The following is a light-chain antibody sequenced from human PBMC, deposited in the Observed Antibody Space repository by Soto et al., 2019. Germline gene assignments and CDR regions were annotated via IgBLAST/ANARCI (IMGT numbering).Light chain of an antibody. CDR2: AAS. Sequence: DIQMTQSPSTLSASVGDRVTITCRASQSISVWLDWFHQIPGKAPKLLIYAASILESGVPSRFSGSGSGTEFTLTISSLQPDDFATYYCQQYHSYWTFGQGTKVDI. V-gene: IGKV1-5*01. J-gene: IGKJ1*01. CDR1: QSISVW. CDR3: QQYHSYWT.